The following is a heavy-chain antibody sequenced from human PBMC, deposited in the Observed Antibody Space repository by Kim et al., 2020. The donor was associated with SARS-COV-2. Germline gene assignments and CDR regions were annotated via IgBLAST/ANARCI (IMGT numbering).Heavy chain of an antibody. V-gene: IGHV4-39*01. Sequence: SETLSLTCTVSGGSISSSSYYWGWIRQPPGKGLEWIGSIYYSGSTYYNPSLKSRVTISVDTSNNQFSLKLSSVTAADTAVYYCARHAGILRGYSGYDSLAEYYFDYWGQGTLVTVSS. J-gene: IGHJ4*02. CDR3: ARHAGILRGYSGYDSLAEYYFDY. CDR1: GGSISSSSYY. D-gene: IGHD5-12*01. CDR2: IYYSGST.